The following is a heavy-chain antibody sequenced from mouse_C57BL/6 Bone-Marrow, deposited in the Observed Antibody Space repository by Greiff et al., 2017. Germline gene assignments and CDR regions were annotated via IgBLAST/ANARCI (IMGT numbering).Heavy chain of an antibody. CDR3: ARHEKVTTVVARYYFDY. V-gene: IGHV1-62-2*01. Sequence: VQLVESGAELVKPGASVKLSCKASGYTFTEYTIHWVKQRSGQGLEWIGWFYPGSGSIKYNEKFKDKATLTADKSSSTVYMELSRLTSEDSAVYFCARHEKVTTVVARYYFDYWGQGTTLTVSS. J-gene: IGHJ2*01. CDR1: GYTFTEYT. D-gene: IGHD1-1*01. CDR2: FYPGSGSI.